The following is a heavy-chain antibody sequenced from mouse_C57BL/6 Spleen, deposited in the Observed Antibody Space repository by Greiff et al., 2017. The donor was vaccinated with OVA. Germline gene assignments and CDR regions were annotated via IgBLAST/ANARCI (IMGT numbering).Heavy chain of an antibody. CDR2: ISYDGSN. V-gene: IGHV3-6*01. CDR1: GYSITSGYY. D-gene: IGHD2-4*01. Sequence: EVQLQESGPGLVKPSQSLSLTCSVTGYSITSGYYWNWIRQFPGNKLEWMGYISYDGSNNYNPSLKNRISITRDTSKNQFFLKLNSVTTEDTATYDCARPYYDYERYAMDYWGQGTSVTVSS. CDR3: ARPYYDYERYAMDY. J-gene: IGHJ4*01.